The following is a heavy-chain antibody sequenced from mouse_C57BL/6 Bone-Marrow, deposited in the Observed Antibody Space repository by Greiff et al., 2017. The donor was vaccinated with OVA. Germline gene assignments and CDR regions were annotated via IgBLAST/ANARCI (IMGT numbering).Heavy chain of an antibody. J-gene: IGHJ4*01. CDR2: ISNLAYSI. CDR1: GFTFSDYG. CDR3: ANRITWAFATRR. V-gene: IGHV5-15*01. D-gene: IGHD1-1*01. Sequence: EVQLVESGGGLVQPGGSLKLSCAASGFTFSDYGMAWVRQAPRKGPEWVAFISNLAYSIYYADTVTGRFTISRENAKNTLYLEMSSLRSEDTAMYYCANRITWAFATRRWGHGASVTISS.